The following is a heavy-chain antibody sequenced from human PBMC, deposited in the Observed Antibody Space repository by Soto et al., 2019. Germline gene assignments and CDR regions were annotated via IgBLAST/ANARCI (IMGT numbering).Heavy chain of an antibody. V-gene: IGHV1-3*01. J-gene: IGHJ4*02. CDR1: GYTFTSYA. CDR2: INAGNSDT. Sequence: ASVKVSCQASGYTFTSYAMHWVRQAPGQRLEWMGWINAGNSDTKYSQKFQGRVTITRDTSASTAYMELSSLRSEDTAVYYCARDLQADYWGQGTLVTVSS. CDR3: ARDLQADY.